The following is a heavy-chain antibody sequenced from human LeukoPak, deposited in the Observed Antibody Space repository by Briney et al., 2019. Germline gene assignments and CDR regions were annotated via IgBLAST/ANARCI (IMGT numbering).Heavy chain of an antibody. D-gene: IGHD2-15*01. Sequence: ASVTVSCKASGYTFTSYYMHWVRQAPGQGLEWMGWMTPSSGKTGYAQKFQGRVTMTRDTSMNTAYMELSNLISDDTAVYYCARMDCSRRGCSSDWFDPWGQGTLAIVSS. CDR3: ARMDCSRRGCSSDWFDP. CDR1: GYTFTSYY. CDR2: MTPSSGKT. J-gene: IGHJ5*01. V-gene: IGHV1-8*02.